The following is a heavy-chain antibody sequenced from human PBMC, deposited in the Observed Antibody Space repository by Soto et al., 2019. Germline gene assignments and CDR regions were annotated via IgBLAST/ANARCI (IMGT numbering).Heavy chain of an antibody. CDR2: VNPSGGHT. V-gene: IGHV1-46*01. D-gene: IGHD2-21*02. Sequence: QVQLMQSGAEVKKPGASVKVSCKASGDTFTNYYIHWVRQAPGQGLEWMGTVNPSGGHTTYSQNFLGRVIMTRDTSTSTLYMELTSLTSDDTAVYYCARGGHVVVVTAPFDYWGQGTLVTVSS. CDR3: ARGGHVVVVTAPFDY. J-gene: IGHJ4*02. CDR1: GDTFTNYY.